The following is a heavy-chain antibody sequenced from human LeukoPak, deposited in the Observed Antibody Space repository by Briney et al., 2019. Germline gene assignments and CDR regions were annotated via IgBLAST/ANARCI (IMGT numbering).Heavy chain of an antibody. J-gene: IGHJ4*02. CDR3: TRDQTPYY. CDR2: IRSKVYVGTP. CDR1: GFTFGDYA. Sequence: GGSLRLSCIASGFTFGDYAMTWVRQAPGKGLEWVGFIRSKVYVGTPEYAASVKGRFTISRDDSKGIAYLQMNSLKTEDTAVYYCTRDQTPYYWGQGTLVTVSS. V-gene: IGHV3-49*04.